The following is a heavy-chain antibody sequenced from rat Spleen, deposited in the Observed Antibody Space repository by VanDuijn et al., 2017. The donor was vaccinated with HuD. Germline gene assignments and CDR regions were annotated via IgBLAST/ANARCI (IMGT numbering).Heavy chain of an antibody. CDR2: IWTAGST. CDR1: GFSLTSYN. CDR3: ARGNGSYYPYVMDA. Sequence: QVQLKESGPGLVQPSQTLSLTCTVSGFSLTSYNVHWVRQTTGKGLEWMGMIWTAGSTDYNSALKSRLSISRDTSKSQVFLKMSSLQTEDRATYYCARGNGSYYPYVMDAWGQGASVTVSS. V-gene: IGHV2-30*01. D-gene: IGHD1-12*02. J-gene: IGHJ4*01.